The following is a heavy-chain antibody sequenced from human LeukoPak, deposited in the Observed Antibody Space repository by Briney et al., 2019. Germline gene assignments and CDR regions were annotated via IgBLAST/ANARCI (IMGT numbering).Heavy chain of an antibody. CDR1: GYSISSGHY. V-gene: IGHV4-38-2*02. D-gene: IGHD3-22*01. CDR2: MYHSGST. J-gene: IGHJ4*02. CDR3: ARLYYYDSSGYPDY. Sequence: SETLSLTCTVSGYSISSGHYWGWIRQPPGKGLEWIGSMYHSGSTYYNPPLKSRVTISEDTSKNQFSLKLRSVTAADTAVYYCARLYYYDSSGYPDYWGQGTLVTVSS.